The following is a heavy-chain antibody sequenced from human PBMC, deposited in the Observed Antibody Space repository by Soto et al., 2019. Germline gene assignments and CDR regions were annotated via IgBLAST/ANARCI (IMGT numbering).Heavy chain of an antibody. V-gene: IGHV1-46*01. CDR3: ARGLVVTATRYAFDI. CDR1: GHTFTSYY. CDR2: INPSGGST. Sequence: ASVKVSCKASGHTFTSYYMHWVRQAPGQGLEWMGIINPSGGSTSYAQKFQGRVTMTRDTSTSTVYMELSSLRSEDTAVYYCARGLVVTATRYAFDIWGQGTMVTVSS. D-gene: IGHD2-21*02. J-gene: IGHJ3*02.